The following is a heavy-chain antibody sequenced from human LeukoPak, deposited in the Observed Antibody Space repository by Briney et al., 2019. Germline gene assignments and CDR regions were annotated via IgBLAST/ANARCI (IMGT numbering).Heavy chain of an antibody. Sequence: SETLSLTCTVSGGSITNYYWSWIRQPPGKGLEWNGFIYYSVTTKYNPSLKSRVTISVDTSKNQFSLKLSSMTAADTAVYYCARGALLWFGDRMEYYFDYWGQGTLLTVSS. CDR3: ARGALLWFGDRMEYYFDY. CDR1: GGSITNYY. J-gene: IGHJ4*02. D-gene: IGHD3-10*01. V-gene: IGHV4-59*01. CDR2: IYYSVTT.